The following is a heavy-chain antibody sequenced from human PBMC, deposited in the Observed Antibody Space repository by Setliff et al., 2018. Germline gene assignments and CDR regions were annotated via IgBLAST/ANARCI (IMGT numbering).Heavy chain of an antibody. D-gene: IGHD3-9*01. CDR1: GYTFIGHY. J-gene: IGHJ4*02. V-gene: IGHV1-2*02. CDR3: ARDFIWGGLTGPDY. Sequence: ASVKVSCKASGYTFIGHYMHWVQQAPGEGLEWMGWINLNNGETKFAQKFQGRVTLARDTSLKTHYMELSNLTSDDTAIYYCARDFIWGGLTGPDYWGQGTLVTVSS. CDR2: INLNNGET.